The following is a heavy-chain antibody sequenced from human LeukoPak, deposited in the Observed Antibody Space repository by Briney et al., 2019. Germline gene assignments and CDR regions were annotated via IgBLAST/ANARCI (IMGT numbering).Heavy chain of an antibody. Sequence: PGGSLRLSCAASGFTFSDYYMSWIRQAPGKGLEWVSYISSSGSTIYYADPVKGRFTISRENAKNSLYLQMNSLRAGDTAVYYCARGELTSRAFDIWGQGTMVTVSS. V-gene: IGHV3-11*04. CDR3: ARGELTSRAFDI. J-gene: IGHJ3*02. CDR2: ISSSGSTI. D-gene: IGHD3-10*01. CDR1: GFTFSDYY.